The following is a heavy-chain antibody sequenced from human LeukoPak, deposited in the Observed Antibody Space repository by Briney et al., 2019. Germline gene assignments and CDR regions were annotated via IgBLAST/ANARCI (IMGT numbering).Heavy chain of an antibody. Sequence: GSLRLSCAASGFTFSSYSMNWVRQAPGKGLEWVSSISSSSSYIYYADSVKGRFTISRDNAKNSLYLQMNSLRAEDTAVYYCARDWDSSGGAFDIWGQGTMVTVSS. CDR2: ISSSSSYI. J-gene: IGHJ3*02. V-gene: IGHV3-21*01. D-gene: IGHD3-22*01. CDR3: ARDWDSSGGAFDI. CDR1: GFTFSSYS.